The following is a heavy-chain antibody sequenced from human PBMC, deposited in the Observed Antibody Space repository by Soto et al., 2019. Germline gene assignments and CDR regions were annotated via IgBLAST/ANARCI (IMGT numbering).Heavy chain of an antibody. CDR3: VHRRIIMTFGY. V-gene: IGHV2-5*01. J-gene: IGHJ4*02. Sequence: QITLKESGPTLVKPTQTLTLTCTFSGFSLSTTGVGVGWIRQSPGKALEWLALVYWNDDKRYSPSLKSRLTITKDTSNNQVVLTLTDMDPVDTATYYCVHRRIIMTFGYWGQGALVTVSS. CDR2: VYWNDDK. D-gene: IGHD3-10*01. CDR1: GFSLSTTGVG.